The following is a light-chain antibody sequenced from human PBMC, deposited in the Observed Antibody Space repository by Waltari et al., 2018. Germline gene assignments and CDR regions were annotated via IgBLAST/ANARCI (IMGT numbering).Light chain of an antibody. V-gene: IGLV3-1*01. CDR3: QAWDNYTAI. J-gene: IGLJ2*01. Sequence: SYELTQPPSVSVSPGQTASIPCSGDNLGTKYASWYQQKPGQSPVLVIYQDTKRPSGIPERFSGSSSGDTATLTISGTQTMDEADYFCQAWDNYTAIFGGGTKLTVL. CDR2: QDT. CDR1: NLGTKY.